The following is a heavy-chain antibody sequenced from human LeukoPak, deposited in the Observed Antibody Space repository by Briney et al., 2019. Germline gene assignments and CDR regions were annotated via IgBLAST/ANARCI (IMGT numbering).Heavy chain of an antibody. CDR2: ISGSGEAT. Sequence: GSLRLSCAASEFTFSSYWMSWVRQAPGKGLEWVSAISGSGEATWYADSVKGRFSISRDTSKNTLFLQMNSLRADDTALYYCAKDRAYPNDVFDIWGQGTMVTVSS. CDR1: EFTFSSYW. CDR3: AKDRAYPNDVFDI. D-gene: IGHD2-21*01. J-gene: IGHJ3*02. V-gene: IGHV3-23*01.